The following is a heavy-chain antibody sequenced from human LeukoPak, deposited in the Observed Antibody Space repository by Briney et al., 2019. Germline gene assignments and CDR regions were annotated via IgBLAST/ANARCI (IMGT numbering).Heavy chain of an antibody. CDR2: IIPIFGTA. J-gene: IGHJ5*02. Sequence: SVKVSCKVSGYTLTELSMHWVRQAPGQGLEWMGRIIPIFGTANYAQKFQGRVTITTDESTSTAYMELSSLRSEDTAVYYCASTPHSYYPLDYNWFDPWGQGTLVTVSS. CDR1: GYTLTELS. D-gene: IGHD5-18*01. CDR3: ASTPHSYYPLDYNWFDP. V-gene: IGHV1-69*05.